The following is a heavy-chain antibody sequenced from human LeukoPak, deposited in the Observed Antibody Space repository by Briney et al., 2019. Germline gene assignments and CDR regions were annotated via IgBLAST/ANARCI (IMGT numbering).Heavy chain of an antibody. Sequence: TSKSLSLTCSVSGGSVNSGTDYWTWIPQPPGKGLEWIGCIYYSGSANYSPSLKSRLTISVDTSDNQFSLNLRSVTTADTAVYYCARMQWLVNSGHYYFDSWGQGALVTVSS. CDR3: ARMQWLVNSGHYYFDS. D-gene: IGHD6-19*01. J-gene: IGHJ4*02. CDR1: GGSVNSGTDY. V-gene: IGHV4-61*01. CDR2: IYYSGSA.